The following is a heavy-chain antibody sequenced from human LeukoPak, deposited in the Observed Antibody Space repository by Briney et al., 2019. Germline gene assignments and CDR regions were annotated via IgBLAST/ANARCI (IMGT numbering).Heavy chain of an antibody. CDR3: ARARIGAYYYDSSGYCFDY. CDR2: INPSGTST. J-gene: IGHJ4*02. Sequence: GASVKVSCKASGYTFTNYYMHWVRLAPGQGLEWMGIINPSGTSTSYAQKFQGRVIMTRDTSTSTVYMELSSLRSEDTAVYYCARARIGAYYYDSSGYCFDYWGQGTLVTVSS. D-gene: IGHD3-22*01. V-gene: IGHV1-46*01. CDR1: GYTFTNYY.